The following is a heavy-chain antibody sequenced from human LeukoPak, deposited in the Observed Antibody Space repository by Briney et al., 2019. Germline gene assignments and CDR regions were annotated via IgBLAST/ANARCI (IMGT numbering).Heavy chain of an antibody. CDR3: ARDYADYVGYFFFDY. Sequence: PGGSLRLSCAASGFTFNNYAMNWVRQAPGKGLEWVSSISGGGETTYYADSAKGRSTISRDNSQNTLYLQMNSLRAKDTAVYYCARDYADYVGYFFFDYWGQGTLVTVSS. V-gene: IGHV3-23*01. J-gene: IGHJ4*02. CDR2: ISGGGETT. D-gene: IGHD4-17*01. CDR1: GFTFNNYA.